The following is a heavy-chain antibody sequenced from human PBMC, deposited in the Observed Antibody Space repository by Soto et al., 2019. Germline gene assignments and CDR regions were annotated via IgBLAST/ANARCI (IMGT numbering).Heavy chain of an antibody. CDR3: ANTPVTLVRTLTGRMKRGVGSFDY. J-gene: IGHJ4*02. V-gene: IGHV2-5*02. CDR1: GFSLTTTGVG. CDR2: IFWDDDK. D-gene: IGHD3-16*01. Sequence: QITLKESAPTLVKPTQTLTLTCTFSGFSLTTTGVGVAWIRQSPGEALEWLALIFWDDDKRYNSSLKSRLTHTKDTSKKQADLTRNKMGTVDTSTYNCANTPVTLVRTLTGRMKRGVGSFDYWGPGTLVTHSS.